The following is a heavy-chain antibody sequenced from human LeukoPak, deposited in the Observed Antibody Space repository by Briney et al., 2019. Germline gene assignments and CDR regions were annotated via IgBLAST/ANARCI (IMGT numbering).Heavy chain of an antibody. CDR1: GGSISNYF. D-gene: IGHD6-19*01. J-gene: IGHJ4*02. Sequence: SETLSLTCTVSGGSISNYFWSWIRQPPGKGLVWIGFITYSGSTDHSPSLKSRVTISVDASKNQFSLKLTSVTAADTAVYYCVRHTTSGWYQVVYRGQGTLVTVSS. CDR3: VRHTTSGWYQVVY. V-gene: IGHV4-59*01. CDR2: ITYSGST.